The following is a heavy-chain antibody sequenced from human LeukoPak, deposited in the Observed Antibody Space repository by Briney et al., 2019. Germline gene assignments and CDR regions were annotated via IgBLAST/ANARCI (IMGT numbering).Heavy chain of an antibody. J-gene: IGHJ4*02. CDR1: GFTFSSYG. CDR3: ARRGRGYYFDY. Sequence: QPGGSLRLSCAASGFTFSSYGMHWVRQAPGKGLEWVAVIWYDGSNKYYADSVKGRFTISRDNSKNTLYLQMNSLRAEDTAVYYCARRGRGYYFDYWGQGTLVTVSS. CDR2: IWYDGSNK. V-gene: IGHV3-33*01. D-gene: IGHD3-10*01.